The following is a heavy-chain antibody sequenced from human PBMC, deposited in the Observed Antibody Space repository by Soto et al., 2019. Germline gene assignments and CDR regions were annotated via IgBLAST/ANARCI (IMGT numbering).Heavy chain of an antibody. J-gene: IGHJ5*02. V-gene: IGHV4-30-4*01. CDR1: GGSISSGDYY. D-gene: IGHD6-13*01. CDR3: ARDSSSWPNWFDP. Sequence: SESLSLTCTVSGGSISSGDYYWSWIRQPPGKGLEWIGYIYYSGSTYYNPSLKSRVTISVDTSKNQFSLKLSSVTAADTAVYHCARDSSSWPNWFDPWGHGTLVTVSS. CDR2: IYYSGST.